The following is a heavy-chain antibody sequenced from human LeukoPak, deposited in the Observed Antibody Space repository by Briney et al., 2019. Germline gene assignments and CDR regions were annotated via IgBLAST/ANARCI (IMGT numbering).Heavy chain of an antibody. CDR3: ARDSSIVVVPAAIGSGYYFDY. CDR1: GGTFSSYT. CDR2: IIPILGIA. D-gene: IGHD2-2*01. V-gene: IGHV1-69*04. J-gene: IGHJ4*02. Sequence: SVKVSCKASGGTFSSYTISWVRQAPGQGLEWMGRIIPILGIANYSQKFQGRVTITADKSTSTAYMELSSLRSEDTAVYYCARDSSIVVVPAAIGSGYYFDYWGQGTLVTVS.